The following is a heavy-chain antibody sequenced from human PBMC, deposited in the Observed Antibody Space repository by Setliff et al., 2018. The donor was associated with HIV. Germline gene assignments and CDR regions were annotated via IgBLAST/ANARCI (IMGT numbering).Heavy chain of an antibody. D-gene: IGHD6-19*01. CDR1: GDSISSGSSY. V-gene: IGHV4-61*09. Sequence: SETLSLTCTVPGDSISSGSSYWSWIRQPAGKGLEWIGHIFTTGSTKYNPSLRSRAAILLDTSTNSFSLQLHSLTAGDTAEYFCVRAGMAVISSAFHVWGQGSWVTVS. CDR3: VRAGMAVISSAFHV. CDR2: IFTTGST. J-gene: IGHJ6*02.